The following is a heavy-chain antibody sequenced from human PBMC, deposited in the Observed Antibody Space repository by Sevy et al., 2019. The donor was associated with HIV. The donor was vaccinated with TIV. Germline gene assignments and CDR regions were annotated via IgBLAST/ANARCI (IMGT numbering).Heavy chain of an antibody. Sequence: ASVKVSCTASGYTFTEYYIHWVRQAPGQGLECMGIINPNGGGTNYAQSFQGRVTMTRDTSTSTVYMELSSLRSEDSAVYYCARVDSCGGDCYYFDYWGQGTLVTVSS. CDR1: GYTFTEYY. J-gene: IGHJ4*02. V-gene: IGHV1-46*01. CDR3: ARVDSCGGDCYYFDY. CDR2: INPNGGGT. D-gene: IGHD2-21*02.